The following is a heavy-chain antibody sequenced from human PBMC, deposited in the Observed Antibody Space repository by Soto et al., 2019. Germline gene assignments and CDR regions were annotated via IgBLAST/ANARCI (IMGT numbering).Heavy chain of an antibody. V-gene: IGHV4-4*02. CDR2: IYHSGST. CDR3: AHSTIGHYDWFDH. Sequence: LSXTCAGSGGSISSGNCWSWVRQPPGKGLELIGEIYHSGSTNYNPSLKSRVTISVDKSKNQFSLNLSSVTAADTAVYYCAHSTIGHYDWFDHWRQGNLVTVSS. J-gene: IGHJ5*02. CDR1: GGSISSGNC. D-gene: IGHD5-12*01.